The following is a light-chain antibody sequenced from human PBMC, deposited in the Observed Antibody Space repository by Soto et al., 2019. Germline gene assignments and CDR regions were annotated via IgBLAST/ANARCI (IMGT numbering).Light chain of an antibody. CDR1: SSDTAGYNY. CDR3: SSYTTSNTPLYV. V-gene: IGLV2-14*01. J-gene: IGLJ1*01. CDR2: EVS. Sequence: QSVLTQPASVSGSPGQSITISCTGTSSDTAGYNYVSWYQQHPGKAPKHMIYEVSNRPSGVSNRFSGSQSGNTASLTISGLQAEDEANYYCSSYTTSNTPLYVFGTGTKLTVL.